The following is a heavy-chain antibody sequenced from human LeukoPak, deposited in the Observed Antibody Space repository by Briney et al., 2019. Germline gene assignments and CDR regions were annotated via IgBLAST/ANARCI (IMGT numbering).Heavy chain of an antibody. D-gene: IGHD6-19*01. CDR3: ARASGWYEPEQDYFDY. J-gene: IGHJ4*02. CDR2: ISSSSSYI. CDR1: GFTFSSYS. V-gene: IGHV3-21*01. Sequence: PGGSLRLSCAASGFTFSSYSMNWVRQAPGKGLEWVSSISSSSSYIYYADSVKGRFTISRDNAKNSLYLQMNSLRAEDTAVYYCARASGWYEPEQDYFDYWGQGTLVTVSS.